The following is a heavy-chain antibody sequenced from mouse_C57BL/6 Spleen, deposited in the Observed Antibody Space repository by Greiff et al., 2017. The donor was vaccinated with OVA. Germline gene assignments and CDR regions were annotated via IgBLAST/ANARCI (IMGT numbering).Heavy chain of an antibody. CDR1: GYTFTDYY. Sequence: EVQLQQSGPELVKPGASVKISCKASGYTFTDYYMNWVKQSPGKSLEWIGDINPNNGGTSYNQKFKGKATLTVDKSSSTAYMELRSLTSEDAAVYYCARGREGYFDYWGQGTTLTVSS. CDR3: ARGREGYFDY. V-gene: IGHV1-26*01. J-gene: IGHJ2*01. CDR2: INPNNGGT.